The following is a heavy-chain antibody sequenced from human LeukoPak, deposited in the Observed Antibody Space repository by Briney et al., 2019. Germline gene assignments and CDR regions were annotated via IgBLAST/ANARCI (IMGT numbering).Heavy chain of an antibody. CDR1: GYTFSDYY. J-gene: IGHJ4*02. CDR2: VHPRTGGT. Sequence: ASVSVSFTASGYTFSDYYMHGGRQAPGQGRERMGWVHPRTGGTKSAQKSQGRVTITLDTSITTAYMELRSLTADDTAVYYCARDISRLAGLYYFDAWGQGTLVTVSS. D-gene: IGHD3-9*01. CDR3: ARDISRLAGLYYFDA. V-gene: IGHV1-2*02.